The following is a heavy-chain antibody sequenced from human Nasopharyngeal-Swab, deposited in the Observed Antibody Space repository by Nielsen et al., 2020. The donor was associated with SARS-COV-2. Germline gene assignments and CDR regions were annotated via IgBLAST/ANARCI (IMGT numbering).Heavy chain of an antibody. J-gene: IGHJ4*02. Sequence: GESLKISCAASGFIFSCSAMHWVRHASGKALEWVGRIGDKDHNYATTYGAAVEGRFTIPRDDSKNTAFLQMDSLKTEDTALYYCTTDYYFDYWGQGTLVTVSS. CDR1: GFIFSCSA. CDR2: IGDKDHNYAT. V-gene: IGHV3-73*01. CDR3: TTDYYFDY.